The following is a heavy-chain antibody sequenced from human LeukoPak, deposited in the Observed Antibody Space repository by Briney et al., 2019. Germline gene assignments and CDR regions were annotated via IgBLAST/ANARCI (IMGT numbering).Heavy chain of an antibody. CDR2: IYYSGST. Sequence: SETLSLTCTVSGGSISSYYWSWIRQPPGKGLEWIGYIYYSGSTYYNPSLKSRVTISVDTSKNQFSLKLSSVTAADTAVYYCARRGIAAVLDYWGQGTLVTVSS. J-gene: IGHJ4*02. D-gene: IGHD6-13*01. V-gene: IGHV4-59*08. CDR3: ARRGIAAVLDY. CDR1: GGSISSYY.